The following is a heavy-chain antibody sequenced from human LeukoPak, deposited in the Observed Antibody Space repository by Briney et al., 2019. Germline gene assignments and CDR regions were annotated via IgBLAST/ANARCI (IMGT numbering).Heavy chain of an antibody. J-gene: IGHJ4*02. Sequence: PGGSLRLSCAVSGFTFSSYEMNWVRQAPGKGLEWVSYISSSGSTIYYADSVKGRFTISRDNAKNSLYLQMNSLRAEDTAVYYCARRSRSGELSSYYFDYWGQGTLVTVSS. D-gene: IGHD3-10*01. CDR3: ARRSRSGELSSYYFDY. CDR2: ISSSGSTI. CDR1: GFTFSSYE. V-gene: IGHV3-48*03.